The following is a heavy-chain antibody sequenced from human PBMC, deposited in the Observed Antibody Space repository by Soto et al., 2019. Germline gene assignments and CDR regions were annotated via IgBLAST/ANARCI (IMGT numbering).Heavy chain of an antibody. CDR3: ARELTSGYYDVGVDY. CDR1: GYTFTSYG. Sequence: QVQLVQSGAEVKKPGASVKVSCKASGYTFTSYGISWVRQAPGQGLEWMGWISAYNGNTNYAQKLQGRVTITAGTSTSTAYMELRSLGSDDTAVYYCARELTSGYYDVGVDYWGQGTLVTVSS. J-gene: IGHJ4*02. D-gene: IGHD3-22*01. V-gene: IGHV1-18*01. CDR2: ISAYNGNT.